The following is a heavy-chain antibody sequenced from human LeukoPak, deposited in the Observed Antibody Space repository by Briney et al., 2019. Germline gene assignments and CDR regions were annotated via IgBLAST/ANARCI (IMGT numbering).Heavy chain of an antibody. CDR2: VYYTGST. CDR3: ARGDCTGGTCYSGYYYYMDV. V-gene: IGHV4-59*01. J-gene: IGHJ6*03. Sequence: SETLSLTCSVSGGSISTYYWSWIRQPPGEGLEWIGYVYYTGSTNYNPSLKSRVTMSVDTSKNQFSLKLSPVTAADTAVYFCARGDCTGGTCYSGYYYYMDVWGKGTTVIVSS. D-gene: IGHD2-15*01. CDR1: GGSISTYY.